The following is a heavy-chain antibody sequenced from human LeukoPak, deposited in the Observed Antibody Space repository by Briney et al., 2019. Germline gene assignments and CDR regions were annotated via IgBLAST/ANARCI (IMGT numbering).Heavy chain of an antibody. CDR3: AEVLYSYDSSGLGCFDP. Sequence: SETLSLTCTVSGGSVSSGDYYWSWIRQPPGKGLEWIGYIYYSGSTYYNPSLKNRVTISVDTSKNQFSLKLSSVTAADTAVYYCAEVLYSYDSSGLGCFDPWGQGTLVTVSS. J-gene: IGHJ5*02. CDR1: GGSVSSGDYY. D-gene: IGHD3-22*01. CDR2: IYYSGST. V-gene: IGHV4-30-4*08.